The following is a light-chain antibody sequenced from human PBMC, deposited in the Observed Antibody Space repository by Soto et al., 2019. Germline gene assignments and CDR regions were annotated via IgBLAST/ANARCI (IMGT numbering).Light chain of an antibody. CDR2: GAS. Sequence: EMVLTQSPGTLSWSRVHIAILSSMASQSVSSTYLAWYQQKPGQAPRLLISGASNRATGIPDRFSGSGSGTDFTLTISRLEPEDSATYYCQHYNTWPWTFGQGTKVDIK. J-gene: IGKJ1*01. CDR1: QSVSSTY. CDR3: QHYNTWPWT. V-gene: IGKV3-20*01.